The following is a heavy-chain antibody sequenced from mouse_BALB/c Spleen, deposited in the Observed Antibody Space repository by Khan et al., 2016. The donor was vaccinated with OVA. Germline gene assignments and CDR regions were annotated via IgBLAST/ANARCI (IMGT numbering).Heavy chain of an antibody. Sequence: VQLQESGPGLVAPSQSLSITCTVSGFSLSRYNIHWVRQPPGKGLEWLGMIWGGGGTDYNSTLKSRLSISKDNSKNQVFLKMNRLQSDDAAMYFCARAGYSYDGYYSMDYWGQGTSVTVSS. CDR2: IWGGGGT. CDR1: GFSLSRYN. CDR3: ARAGYSYDGYYSMDY. V-gene: IGHV2-6-4*01. D-gene: IGHD2-12*01. J-gene: IGHJ4*01.